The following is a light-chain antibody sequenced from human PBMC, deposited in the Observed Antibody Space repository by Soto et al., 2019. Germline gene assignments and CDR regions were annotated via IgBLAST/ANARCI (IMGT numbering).Light chain of an antibody. J-gene: IGKJ2*01. V-gene: IGKV2-30*01. Sequence: DVVMTQSPLSLPVTLGQPASISCRSSRSLMYSDGISYLSWFQQRPGQSPRRLIYKVSNRDSWGPDRFSGSGSGTDFTLKISRVEADDVGVYFCMQGTHWPPGTLGQETKLEIK. CDR2: KVS. CDR1: RSLMYSDGISY. CDR3: MQGTHWPPGT.